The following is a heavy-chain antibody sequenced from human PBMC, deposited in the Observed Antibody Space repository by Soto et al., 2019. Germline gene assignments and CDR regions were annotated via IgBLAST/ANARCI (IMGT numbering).Heavy chain of an antibody. CDR2: IIPILGIA. J-gene: IGHJ2*01. V-gene: IGHV1-69*08. Sequence: QVQLVQSGAEVKKPGSSVKVSCKASGGTFSSYTISWVRQAPGQGLEWMGRIIPILGIANYAQKFQGRVTITAYKSTSTAYMELSSLRSEDTAVYYCPRDPMVSGDDWYLDLWGRGTLVTVSS. D-gene: IGHD2-8*01. CDR1: GGTFSSYT. CDR3: PRDPMVSGDDWYLDL.